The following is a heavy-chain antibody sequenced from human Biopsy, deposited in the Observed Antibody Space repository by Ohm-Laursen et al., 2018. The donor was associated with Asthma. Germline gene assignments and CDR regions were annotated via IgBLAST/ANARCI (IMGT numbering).Heavy chain of an antibody. CDR1: AFSVSNNY. V-gene: IGHV3-53*01. CDR3: ARGLDYSGRSGFDY. CDR2: IYSGGTT. D-gene: IGHD3-10*01. J-gene: IGHJ4*02. Sequence: SLRLSCAASAFSVSNNYMSWVRQAPGKGLEWFSVIYSGGTTYYADSVKGRFTISRDSSKNTLYLHMNSLRVEDTAVYYCARGLDYSGRSGFDYWGQGTLVPVSS.